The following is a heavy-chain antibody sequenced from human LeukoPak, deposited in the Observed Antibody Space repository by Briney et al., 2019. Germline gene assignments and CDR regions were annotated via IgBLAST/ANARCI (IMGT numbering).Heavy chain of an antibody. Sequence: SETLSLTCTVSGGSISSTNYYWGWIRQPPGKGLELIGNIYYSGSAYYNSSLKSRVSISVDTSKNQFSLKLSSVTASDTAVYYCARLVATSRFDPWGQGTLVTVSS. CDR3: ARLVATSRFDP. J-gene: IGHJ5*02. CDR1: GGSISSTNYY. CDR2: IYYSGSA. V-gene: IGHV4-39*01. D-gene: IGHD5-12*01.